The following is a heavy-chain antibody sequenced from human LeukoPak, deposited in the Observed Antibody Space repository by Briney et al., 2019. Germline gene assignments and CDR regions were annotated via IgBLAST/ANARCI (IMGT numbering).Heavy chain of an antibody. V-gene: IGHV3-48*03. D-gene: IGHD3-22*01. CDR2: ISASGSTI. CDR1: GFTFSSYE. CDR3: AREAVSFKTYYYDSSGCYIYYYGMDV. Sequence: PGGSLRLSCAASGFTFSSYEMNWVCQAPGKGLEWVSYISASGSTIYQADSVKGRFTISRDNAKNSLYLQMNSLRAEDTAVYYCAREAVSFKTYYYDSSGCYIYYYGMDVWGQGTTVTVSS. J-gene: IGHJ6*02.